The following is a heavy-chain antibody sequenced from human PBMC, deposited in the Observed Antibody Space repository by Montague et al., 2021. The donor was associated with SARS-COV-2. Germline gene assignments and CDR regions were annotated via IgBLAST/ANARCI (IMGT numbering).Heavy chain of an antibody. CDR3: ASPTYYYDSSGSDAFDI. Sequence: SETLSLTCSVSGGSLSSFYWSWIRQPPGKELEYIGYIHYSGSTNFSPSLKSRVTISVDTSKNQFSLKLSSVTAADTAVYYCASPTYYYDSSGSDAFDIWGQGTMVTVSS. CDR1: GGSLSSFY. J-gene: IGHJ3*02. CDR2: IHYSGST. D-gene: IGHD3-22*01. V-gene: IGHV4-59*08.